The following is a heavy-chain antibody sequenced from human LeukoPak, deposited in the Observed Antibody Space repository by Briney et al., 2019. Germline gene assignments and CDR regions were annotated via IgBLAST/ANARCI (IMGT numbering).Heavy chain of an antibody. Sequence: PSETLSLTCTVSGGSISSYYWSWIRQPAGKGLEWIGLIYSTGSTNYNPSLKSRVTVSLDTSQKQFSLRLSSVTAADTAVYYCARGDILTGRYFDYWGQGALVTVSS. CDR1: GGSISSYY. D-gene: IGHD3-9*01. J-gene: IGHJ4*02. V-gene: IGHV4-4*07. CDR2: IYSTGST. CDR3: ARGDILTGRYFDY.